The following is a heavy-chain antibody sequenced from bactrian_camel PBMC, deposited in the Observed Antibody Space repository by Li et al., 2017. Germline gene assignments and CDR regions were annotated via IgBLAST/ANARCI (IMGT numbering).Heavy chain of an antibody. CDR3: VVGSRWYSN. Sequence: VQLVESGGGFVQSGGSLRLSCAASGFTFRSRFMNWVRQAPGKGLEWVSGIGPGGTQVYGDSVKGRFTIPRDNAKDTVYLQLNSLKPEDTAMYYCVVGSRWYSNWGQGTQVTVS. V-gene: IGHV3S40*01. CDR1: GFTFRSRF. J-gene: IGHJ4*01. D-gene: IGHD6*01. CDR2: IGPGGTQ.